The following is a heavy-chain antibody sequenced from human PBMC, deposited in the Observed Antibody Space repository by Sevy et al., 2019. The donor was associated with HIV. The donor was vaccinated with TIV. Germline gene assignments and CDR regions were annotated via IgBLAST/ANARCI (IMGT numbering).Heavy chain of an antibody. CDR1: GGTFSSYA. CDR3: ARVEGSWFDP. D-gene: IGHD3-3*01. J-gene: IGHJ5*02. Sequence: ASVKVSCKASGGTFSSYAISWVRQAPGQGLEWMGGIIPIFGTANYAQKFQGRVTITAYKSTSTAYMELSSLRSEDTAVYYCARVEGSWFDPWGQGTLVTVSS. V-gene: IGHV1-69*06. CDR2: IIPIFGTA.